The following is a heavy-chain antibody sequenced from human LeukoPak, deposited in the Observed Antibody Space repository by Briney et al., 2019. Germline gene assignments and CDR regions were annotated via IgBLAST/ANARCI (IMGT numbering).Heavy chain of an antibody. CDR3: ARRKQWLVKHGMDV. Sequence: SETLSLTCAVYGGSFSGYYWSWIRQPPGKGLEWIGEINHSESTNYNPSLKSRVTISVDTSKNQSSLKLSSVTAADTAVYYCARRKQWLVKHGMDVWGQGTTVTVSS. J-gene: IGHJ6*02. CDR2: INHSEST. CDR1: GGSFSGYY. V-gene: IGHV4-34*01. D-gene: IGHD6-19*01.